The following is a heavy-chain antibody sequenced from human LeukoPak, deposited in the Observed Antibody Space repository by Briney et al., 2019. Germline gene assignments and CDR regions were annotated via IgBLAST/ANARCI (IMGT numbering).Heavy chain of an antibody. CDR1: GFTFSSYA. CDR3: AKEALMDSSGYPDAFDI. CDR2: ISGSGGST. J-gene: IGHJ3*02. D-gene: IGHD3-22*01. Sequence: GGSLRLSCAASGFTFSSYAMSWVRQAPGKGLEWVSAISGSGGSTYYADSVKGRFTISRDNSKNTLYLQMNSLRAEDTAVYYCAKEALMDSSGYPDAFDIWGQGTMVTVSS. V-gene: IGHV3-23*01.